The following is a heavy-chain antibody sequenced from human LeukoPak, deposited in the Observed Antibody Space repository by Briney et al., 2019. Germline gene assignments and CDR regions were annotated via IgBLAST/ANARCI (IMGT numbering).Heavy chain of an antibody. J-gene: IGHJ5*02. V-gene: IGHV3-48*01. CDR2: IRSGSDKI. D-gene: IGHD3-16*02. CDR3: ARAHRLSHNWFDP. CDR1: GFTFNDYA. Sequence: PGGSLRRSCAASGFTFNDYAMNWVRQAPGKGLEWVSYIRSGSDKILYADSVKGRFTISRDNAKNSLYLQINSLRAEDTAVYYCARAHRLSHNWFDPWGRGTLVTVSS.